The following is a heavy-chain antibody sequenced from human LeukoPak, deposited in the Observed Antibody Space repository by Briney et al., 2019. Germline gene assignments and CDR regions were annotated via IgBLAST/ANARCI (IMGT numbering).Heavy chain of an antibody. D-gene: IGHD2-2*01. CDR2: INSDGSST. Sequence: GGSLRLSCAASGFTFSSYWMHWVRQAPGKGLVWVSRINSDGSSTSYADSVKGRFTISRDNAKNSLYLQMNSLRAEDTAVYYCARVWRKGPGWEYQLLLYYYGMDVWGQGTTVTVSS. CDR3: ARVWRKGPGWEYQLLLYYYGMDV. CDR1: GFTFSSYW. J-gene: IGHJ6*02. V-gene: IGHV3-74*01.